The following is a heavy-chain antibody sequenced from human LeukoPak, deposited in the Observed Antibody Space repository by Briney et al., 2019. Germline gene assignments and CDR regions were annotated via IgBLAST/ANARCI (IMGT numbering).Heavy chain of an antibody. CDR2: ISSSSSYI. D-gene: IGHD2-15*01. CDR1: GFTFNKYN. CDR3: ARVGVAAPFDY. V-gene: IGHV3-21*01. J-gene: IGHJ4*02. Sequence: PGGSLRLSCAASGFTFNKYNMNWVRQAPGKGLEWVSSISSSSSYIYYADSVKGRFTISRDNAKNSLYLQMNSLRAEDTAVYYCARVGVAAPFDYWGQGTLVTVSS.